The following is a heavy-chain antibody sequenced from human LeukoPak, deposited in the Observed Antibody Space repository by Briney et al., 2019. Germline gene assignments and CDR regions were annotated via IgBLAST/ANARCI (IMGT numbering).Heavy chain of an antibody. D-gene: IGHD6-13*01. CDR1: GGTFSSYA. J-gene: IGHJ4*02. V-gene: IGHV1-69*06. CDR2: IIPIFGTA. CDR3: AREATVAAAGQSEFDY. Sequence: ASVKVSCKASGGTFSSYAISWVRQAPGQGLEWMGGIIPIFGTANYAQKFQGRVTITADKSTSTAYMELSSLRSEDTAVYYCAREATVAAAGQSEFDYWGQGTLVTVSS.